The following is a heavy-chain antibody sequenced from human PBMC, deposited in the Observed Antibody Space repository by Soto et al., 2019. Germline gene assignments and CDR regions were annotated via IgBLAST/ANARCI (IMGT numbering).Heavy chain of an antibody. CDR3: ARVNRHSNYVSDYYYMDV. V-gene: IGHV1-8*01. D-gene: IGHD4-4*01. Sequence: ASVKVSCKASGYTFTSYDINWVRQATGQGLEWMGWMNPNSGNTGYAQKFQGRVTMTRNTSISTAYMELSSLRSDDTAVYYCARVNRHSNYVSDYYYMDVWGKGTTVTVSS. J-gene: IGHJ6*03. CDR1: GYTFTSYD. CDR2: MNPNSGNT.